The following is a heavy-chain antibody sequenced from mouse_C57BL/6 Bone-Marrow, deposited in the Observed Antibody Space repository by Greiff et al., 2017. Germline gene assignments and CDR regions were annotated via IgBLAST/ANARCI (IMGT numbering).Heavy chain of an antibody. CDR3: ERSGPLGRSFDY. J-gene: IGHJ2*01. CDR2: IYPTSGRT. CDR1: GYTFTSYW. Sequence: VQLQQPGAELVKPGASVKMSCKASGYTFTSYWITWVKQRPGQGLEWIGDIYPTSGRTNYNEKFKSKAILTVDTSPNTAYMQLSSLTSEDSAVFYCERSGPLGRSFDYWGQGTTLTVSS. V-gene: IGHV1-55*01. D-gene: IGHD4-1*01.